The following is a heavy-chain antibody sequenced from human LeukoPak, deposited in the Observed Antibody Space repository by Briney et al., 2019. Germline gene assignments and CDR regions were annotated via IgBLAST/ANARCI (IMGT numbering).Heavy chain of an antibody. CDR1: GGSISSYY. Sequence: SETLSLTCTVSGGSISSYYWSWIRQPAGKGLEWIGRIYTSGSTNYNPSLKSRVTMSVDTSKNQFSLKLSSVTAADAAVYYCARVTGDRRYYYYYMDVWGKGTTVTVSS. CDR2: IYTSGST. V-gene: IGHV4-4*07. D-gene: IGHD7-27*01. CDR3: ARVTGDRRYYYYYMDV. J-gene: IGHJ6*03.